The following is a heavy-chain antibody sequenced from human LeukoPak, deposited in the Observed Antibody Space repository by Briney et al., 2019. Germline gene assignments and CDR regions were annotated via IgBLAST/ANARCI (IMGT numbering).Heavy chain of an antibody. Sequence: SETLSLTCTVSGGSISTYHWSWIRQPPGKGPEWIAHVYYSGSTDYSPSLKSRATISVDTSMNQFSLSLSSVAAADTAIYYCARAVISFGGGIAKGFDCWGQGTLVTVSS. J-gene: IGHJ4*02. CDR2: VYYSGST. CDR1: GGSISTYH. D-gene: IGHD3-16*02. CDR3: ARAVISFGGGIAKGFDC. V-gene: IGHV4-59*01.